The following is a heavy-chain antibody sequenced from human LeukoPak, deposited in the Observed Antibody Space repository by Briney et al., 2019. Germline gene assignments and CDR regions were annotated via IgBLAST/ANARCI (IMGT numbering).Heavy chain of an antibody. CDR3: ARAPGQGPE. J-gene: IGHJ4*02. D-gene: IGHD3-10*01. V-gene: IGHV3-23*01. Sequence: GGSLRLSCAASGFTFSSYTMGWVRQAPGKGLEWVSDISGNGGRTYYADSVKGRFTISRDNAKNSLYLQMNSLRAEDTAVYYCARAPGQGPEWGQGTLVTVSS. CDR1: GFTFSSYT. CDR2: ISGNGGRT.